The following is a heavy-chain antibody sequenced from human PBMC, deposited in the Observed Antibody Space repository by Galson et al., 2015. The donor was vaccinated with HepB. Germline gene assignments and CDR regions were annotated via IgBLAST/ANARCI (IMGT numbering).Heavy chain of an antibody. CDR3: ARAVWSGYKYGMDV. D-gene: IGHD3-3*01. J-gene: IGHJ6*02. V-gene: IGHV3-7*01. CDR2: IKEDGGEK. CDR1: GFIFSRSW. Sequence: SLRLSCAASGFIFSRSWMSWVRQAPGKGLEWVANIKEDGGEKYYVDSVEGRFTISRDNAKNSLDLRMNSLRAEDTAVYYCARAVWSGYKYGMDVWGQGTTVTVSS.